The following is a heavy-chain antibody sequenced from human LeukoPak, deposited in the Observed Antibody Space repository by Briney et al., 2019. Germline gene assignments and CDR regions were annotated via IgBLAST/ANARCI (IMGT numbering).Heavy chain of an antibody. Sequence: GGSLRLSCAASGFTFSSCGMHWVRQAPGKGLEWVAVIWYDGSNKYYADSVKGRFTISRDNSKNTLYLQMNSLRAEDTAVYYCARDSERGAFDYWGQGTLVTVSS. D-gene: IGHD1-1*01. CDR1: GFTFSSCG. CDR2: IWYDGSNK. CDR3: ARDSERGAFDY. V-gene: IGHV3-33*01. J-gene: IGHJ4*02.